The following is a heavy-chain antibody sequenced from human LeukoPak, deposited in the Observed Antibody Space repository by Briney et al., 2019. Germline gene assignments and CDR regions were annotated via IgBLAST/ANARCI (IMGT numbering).Heavy chain of an antibody. D-gene: IGHD1-14*01. CDR1: GGSISSYY. J-gene: IGHJ3*02. CDR3: ARHGGMKRAFDI. CDR2: IYYSGST. V-gene: IGHV4-59*08. Sequence: SETLSLTCTVSGGSISSYYWSWIRQPPGKGLEWIGYIYYSGSTNYNPSLKSRVTISVDTSKNQFSLKLSSVTAADTAVYYCARHGGMKRAFDIWGQGTMVTVSS.